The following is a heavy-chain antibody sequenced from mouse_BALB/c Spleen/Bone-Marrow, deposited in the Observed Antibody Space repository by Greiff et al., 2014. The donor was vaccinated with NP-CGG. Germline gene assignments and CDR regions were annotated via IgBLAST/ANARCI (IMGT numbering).Heavy chain of an antibody. CDR3: AYGSSYDYFDY. CDR2: IDPANGNT. CDR1: GFNIKDTY. D-gene: IGHD1-1*01. V-gene: IGHV14-3*02. Sequence: EVQLVESGAELVKPGASVKLSCTASGFNIKDTYMHWVKQRPEQGLEWIGRIDPANGNTKYDPKFQGKATITADTSSNTAYLQLSSLTSEDTAVYYCAYGSSYDYFDYWGQGTTLTVPS. J-gene: IGHJ2*01.